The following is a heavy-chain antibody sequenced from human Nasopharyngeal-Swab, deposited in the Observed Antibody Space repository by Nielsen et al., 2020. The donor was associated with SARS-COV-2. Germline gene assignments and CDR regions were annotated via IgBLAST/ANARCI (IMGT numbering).Heavy chain of an antibody. V-gene: IGHV3-9*01. D-gene: IGHD3-22*01. Sequence: GGSLRLSCAASGFTFDDYAMHWVRHAPGNGLEWVSGISWNSGSIGYADSVKGRFTISRDNAKNSLYLQMSSLRAEDTALYYCANLYYYDSSGYPGGDYWGQGTLVTVSS. CDR2: ISWNSGSI. CDR1: GFTFDDYA. CDR3: ANLYYYDSSGYPGGDY. J-gene: IGHJ4*02.